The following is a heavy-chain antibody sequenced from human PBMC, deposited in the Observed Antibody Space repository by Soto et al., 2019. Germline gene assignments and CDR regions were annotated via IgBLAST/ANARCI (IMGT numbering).Heavy chain of an antibody. J-gene: IGHJ3*02. CDR2: TYPGDSDT. Sequence: PGESLKISCKGSGYSFTSYWIGWVRQMPGKGLEWMGITYPGDSDTRYSPSFQGQVTISADKSISTAYLQWSSLKASDTAMYYCARPLQYYYDSSGYPGSAFDIWGQGTMVTVSS. CDR3: ARPLQYYYDSSGYPGSAFDI. D-gene: IGHD3-22*01. V-gene: IGHV5-51*01. CDR1: GYSFTSYW.